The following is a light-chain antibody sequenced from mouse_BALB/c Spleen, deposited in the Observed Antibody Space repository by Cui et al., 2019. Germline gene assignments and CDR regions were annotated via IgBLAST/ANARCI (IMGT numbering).Light chain of an antibody. CDR3: QQHYSTPYT. J-gene: IGKJ2*01. Sequence: DIQTTQSPASQSASLGESVTITCLASQTIGTWLAWYEQKPGESPKLIMYAATSLADGGPTRFSGSGYGTKFSFKISSLQAEDFVSYYCQQHYSTPYTFGGGTKLEIK. V-gene: IGKV12-98*01. CDR1: QTIGTW. CDR2: AAT.